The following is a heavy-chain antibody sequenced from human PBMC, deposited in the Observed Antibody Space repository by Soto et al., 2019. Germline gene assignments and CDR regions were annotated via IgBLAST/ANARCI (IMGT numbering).Heavy chain of an antibody. CDR2: IKQDGSKK. D-gene: IGHD1-26*01. CDR3: ARVRGGGSYYYYYYGMDV. V-gene: IGHV3-7*01. J-gene: IGHJ6*02. CDR1: GFTFSSYW. Sequence: EVQLVESGGGLVQPGGSLRLSCAASGFTFSSYWMSWVRQAPGKGLEWVANIKQDGSKKYYVDSVKGRFTISRDNAKNSLYLQMNSLRAEDTAVYYCARVRGGGSYYYYYYGMDVWGQGTTVTVSS.